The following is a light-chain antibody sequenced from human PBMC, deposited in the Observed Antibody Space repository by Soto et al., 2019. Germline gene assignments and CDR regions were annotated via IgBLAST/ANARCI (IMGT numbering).Light chain of an antibody. CDR3: HHYGTSPPWT. CDR2: AAS. J-gene: IGKJ1*01. Sequence: DIQMNQSPSTLSASVGDRVTITCRASQSISSWLAWYQQKPGKAPKLLIYAASSLQSGVPSRFSGSGSGTDFTLTISSLEPEDFAVYYCHHYGTSPPWTFGQGTKVDI. V-gene: IGKV1-5*01. CDR1: QSISSW.